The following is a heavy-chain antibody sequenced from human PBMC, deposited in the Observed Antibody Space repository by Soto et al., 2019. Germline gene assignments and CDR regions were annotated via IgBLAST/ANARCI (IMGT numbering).Heavy chain of an antibody. J-gene: IGHJ4*02. Sequence: ASVKVSCKASGYTFTSYGISWVRQAPGQGLEWMGWISAYNGNTNYAQKLQGRVTMTTDTSTSTAYMELRSLRSDDTAVYYCARLDVYLSEPYYFDYWGQGTLVTVSS. CDR1: GYTFTSYG. V-gene: IGHV1-18*01. D-gene: IGHD3-3*01. CDR3: ARLDVYLSEPYYFDY. CDR2: ISAYNGNT.